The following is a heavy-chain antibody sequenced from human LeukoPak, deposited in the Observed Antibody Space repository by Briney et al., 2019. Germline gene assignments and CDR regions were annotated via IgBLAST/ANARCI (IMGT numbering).Heavy chain of an antibody. V-gene: IGHV3-23*01. D-gene: IGHD6-13*01. Sequence: GGSLRLSCAASGFSVSNNYMSWVRQAPGKGLEWVSAFSGSGDTTYYADSVKGRFTISRDNSKNTLYLQMNSLRAEDTAVYYCAKASSGTSWTGFDYWGQGTLVTVSS. CDR1: GFSVSNNY. CDR3: AKASSGTSWTGFDY. J-gene: IGHJ4*02. CDR2: FSGSGDTT.